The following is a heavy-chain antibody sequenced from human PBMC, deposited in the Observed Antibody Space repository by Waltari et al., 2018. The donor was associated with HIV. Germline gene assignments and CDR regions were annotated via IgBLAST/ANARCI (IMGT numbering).Heavy chain of an antibody. Sequence: EVQLVESGGGLVQPGGSLRLSCAASGFTFSSYAMHWVRQAPGKGLEYVSAISSNGGMTYYANSVKGRFTISRDNSKNTLYLQMGSLRAEDMAVYYCAREGYSSGWYENAFDIWGQGTMVTVSS. CDR1: GFTFSSYA. J-gene: IGHJ3*02. CDR2: ISSNGGMT. V-gene: IGHV3-64*01. D-gene: IGHD6-19*01. CDR3: AREGYSSGWYENAFDI.